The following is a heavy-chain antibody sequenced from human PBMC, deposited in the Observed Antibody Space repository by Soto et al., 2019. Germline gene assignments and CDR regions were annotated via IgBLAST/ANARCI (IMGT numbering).Heavy chain of an antibody. J-gene: IGHJ4*02. CDR3: ARGISSYYDFWSGSQPLDY. Sequence: ASVKVSCKASGYTFTSYAMHWVRQAPGQRLEWMGWINAGNGNTKYSQKFQGRVTITRDTSASTAYMELSSLRSGDTAVYYCARGISSYYDFWSGSQPLDYWDQGTLVTVSS. D-gene: IGHD3-3*01. CDR2: INAGNGNT. V-gene: IGHV1-3*01. CDR1: GYTFTSYA.